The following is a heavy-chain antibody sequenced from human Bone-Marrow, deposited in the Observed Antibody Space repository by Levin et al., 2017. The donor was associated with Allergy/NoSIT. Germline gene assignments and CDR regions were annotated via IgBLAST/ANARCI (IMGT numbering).Heavy chain of an antibody. D-gene: IGHD1-20*01. CDR1: GGTFSSYS. CDR2: IIPIFGTA. CDR3: AGGGYNWNDELSYFFYFMDV. J-gene: IGHJ6*04. Sequence: ASVKVSCKASGGTFSSYSFTWVRQTPGQGLEWLGGIIPIFGTANYAQKFQDRVTITADESTSTAYMELSSLKSEDTAAYYCAGGGYNWNDELSYFFYFMDVWGKGTTVTVSS. V-gene: IGHV1-69*13.